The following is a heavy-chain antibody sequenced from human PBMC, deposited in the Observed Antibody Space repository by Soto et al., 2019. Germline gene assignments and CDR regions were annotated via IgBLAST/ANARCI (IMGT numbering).Heavy chain of an antibody. CDR3: AREPDYYDSSGPSSNYGMDV. D-gene: IGHD3-22*01. CDR2: IYYSGST. J-gene: IGHJ6*02. V-gene: IGHV4-61*01. CDR1: GGTVRSGSYY. Sequence: SETQSLTCTVSGGTVRSGSYYWSWIRQPPGKGLEWIGYIYYSGSTNYNPSLKSRVTISVDTSKNQFSLKLSSVTAADTAVYYCAREPDYYDSSGPSSNYGMDVWGQGTTVTVSS.